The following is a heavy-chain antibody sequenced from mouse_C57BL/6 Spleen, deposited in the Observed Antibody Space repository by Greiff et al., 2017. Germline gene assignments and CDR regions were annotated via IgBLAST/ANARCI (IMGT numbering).Heavy chain of an antibody. D-gene: IGHD1-2*01. CDR3: AVEGTITTFDD. J-gene: IGHJ2*01. V-gene: IGHV1-74*01. CDR2: IHPSDSDT. Sequence: VKLQQPGAELVKPGASVKLSCKASGYTFTSYWMHWVKQRPGHGLEWIGRIHPSDSDTNYNQKFKGKATLTVDTSSSTAYLQLSSLTSEDSAVYYCAVEGTITTFDDWGQGTTLTVSS. CDR1: GYTFTSYW.